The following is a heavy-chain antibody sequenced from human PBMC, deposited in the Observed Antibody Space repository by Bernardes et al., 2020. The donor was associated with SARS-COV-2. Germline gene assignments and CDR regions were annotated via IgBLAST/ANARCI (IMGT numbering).Heavy chain of an antibody. J-gene: IGHJ3*01. CDR2: IDNYGSTI. CDR3: ARDVGGTDWRFGFDV. V-gene: IGHV3-74*01. Sequence: GGSLRLSCAASGYTFSSFWMHWVRRAPGKGLVWVSRIDNYGSTINYADSVKGRFTISRDNTRTSVFLQMESLRAEDTAVYYCARDVGGTDWRFGFDVWGPGTMVHVSS. CDR1: GYTFSSFW. D-gene: IGHD3-9*01.